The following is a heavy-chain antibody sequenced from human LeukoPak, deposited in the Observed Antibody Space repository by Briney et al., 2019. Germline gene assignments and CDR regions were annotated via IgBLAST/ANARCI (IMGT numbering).Heavy chain of an antibody. D-gene: IGHD3-10*01. CDR3: ARDTHGEYYGSALDY. J-gene: IGHJ4*02. CDR1: GFTFSSYS. CDR2: ISSSSSYT. V-gene: IGHV3-21*05. Sequence: PGGSLRLSCAASGFTFSSYSMSWIRQAPGKGLEWLSYISSSSSYTNYADSVKGRFTISRDNAKNSLFLQMHSLRDEDTAIYYCARDTHGEYYGSALDYWGQGTLVTVSS.